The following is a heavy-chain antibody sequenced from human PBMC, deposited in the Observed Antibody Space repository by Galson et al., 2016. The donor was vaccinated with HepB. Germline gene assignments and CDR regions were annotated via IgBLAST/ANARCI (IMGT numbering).Heavy chain of an antibody. Sequence: TLSLTCAVNGGSFSDDYWSWIRQSPGKGLELIGEIYRSGSTNYNPSLKSRVTISRDTSRNQFSLRLTSVTAADTAVYYCARERRQWMVINRFDSWGQGTLVTVSS. CDR1: GGSFSDDY. J-gene: IGHJ5*01. D-gene: IGHD6-19*01. V-gene: IGHV4-34*01. CDR3: ARERRQWMVINRFDS. CDR2: IYRSGST.